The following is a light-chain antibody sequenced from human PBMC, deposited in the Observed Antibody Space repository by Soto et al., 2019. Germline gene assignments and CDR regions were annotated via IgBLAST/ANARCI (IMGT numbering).Light chain of an antibody. CDR2: ATS. V-gene: IGKV3-20*01. Sequence: EIVLTQSPGTLSLSPGETAALSCRASQSVSSRYLAWYQQKSGQAPRLLIYATSSRATDIPDRFIGYGSGTDFTLTISGLEPEDFGVYYCQQYGSSSSTFGQGTKVDIK. J-gene: IGKJ1*01. CDR1: QSVSSRY. CDR3: QQYGSSSST.